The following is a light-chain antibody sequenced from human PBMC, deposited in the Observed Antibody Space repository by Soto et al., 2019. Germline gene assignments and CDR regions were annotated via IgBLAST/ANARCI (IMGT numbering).Light chain of an antibody. CDR3: AAWDDSLNGYV. CDR1: SSNIGNNA. J-gene: IGLJ1*01. Sequence: QSVLTQPPSVSEAPRQRVTISCSGSSSNIGNNAVNWYQQLPGKTPKLLIYYDDLLPSVVSDRFSGSKSGTSVSLAISGLQAEDEGDYYCAAWDDSLNGYVFGTGTKVTVL. CDR2: YDD. V-gene: IGLV1-36*01.